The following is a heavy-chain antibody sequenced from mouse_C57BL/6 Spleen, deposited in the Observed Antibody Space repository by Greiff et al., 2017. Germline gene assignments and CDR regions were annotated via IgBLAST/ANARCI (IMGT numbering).Heavy chain of an antibody. V-gene: IGHV1-81*01. D-gene: IGHD2-4*01. CDR3: AYDYDGDFDF. Sequence: QVQLQQSGAELARPGASVKLSCKASGYTFTSYGISWVKQRTGQGLEWIGEIYPRSGNTYYHETFKGKATLTADKSSSTAYMDLRSLPAENTAVYFCAYDYDGDFDFWGTGTTVTVSS. CDR1: GYTFTSYG. CDR2: IYPRSGNT. J-gene: IGHJ1*03.